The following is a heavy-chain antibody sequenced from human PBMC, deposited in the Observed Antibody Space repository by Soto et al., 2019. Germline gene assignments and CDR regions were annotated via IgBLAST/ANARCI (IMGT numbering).Heavy chain of an antibody. J-gene: IGHJ6*02. V-gene: IGHV3-21*01. CDR1: GFTFSTYS. Sequence: GGSLRLSCVGSGFTFSTYSINWVRQAPGKGLEWVSSIGSRTDIYYADSVKGRFTISRDNAKNSVSLQMYSLRAEDTAVYYCAREYTACPPAYGLDVWGQGTTVTVSS. CDR3: AREYTACPPAYGLDV. CDR2: IGSRTDI. D-gene: IGHD2-2*02.